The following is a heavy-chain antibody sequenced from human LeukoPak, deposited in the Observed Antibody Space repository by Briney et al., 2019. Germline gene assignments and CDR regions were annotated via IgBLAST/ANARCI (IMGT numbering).Heavy chain of an antibody. CDR1: GYTFTAYY. CDR3: ARGRAQNEDQWLLQGC. Sequence: ASVKVSCKASGYTFTAYYIHWVRQAPGQGLEWMGWISPNSGGTNYAQKFQGRVTVTRDTSISTAYMELSGLISDDTAVYYCARGRAQNEDQWLLQGCWGQGTLVTISS. V-gene: IGHV1-2*02. J-gene: IGHJ4*02. D-gene: IGHD5-12*01. CDR2: ISPNSGGT.